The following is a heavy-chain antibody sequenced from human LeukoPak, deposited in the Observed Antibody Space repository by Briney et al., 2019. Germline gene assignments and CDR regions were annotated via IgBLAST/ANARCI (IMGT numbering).Heavy chain of an antibody. J-gene: IGHJ4*02. CDR1: GYTFTSYA. CDR2: ISAYNGNT. Sequence: ASVKVSCKASGYTFTSYAITWVRQAPGQGLEWMGWISAYNGNTNYAQNLQGRVTMTTDTSTSTAYMELRSLRSDDTAMYHCARMEMATAIFDYWGQGTLVTVSS. D-gene: IGHD5-24*01. CDR3: ARMEMATAIFDY. V-gene: IGHV1-18*01.